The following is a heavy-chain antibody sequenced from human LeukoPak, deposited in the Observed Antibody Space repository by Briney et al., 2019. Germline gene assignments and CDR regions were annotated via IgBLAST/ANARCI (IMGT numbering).Heavy chain of an antibody. Sequence: SETLSLTCTVSGGSISSSSYYWSWIRQPPGKGLEWIGYIYYSGSTYYNPSLKSRVSISVDTSKNQFSLKLSSVTAADTAVYYCAREVDDSGSYYPEPNYFDCWGQGTLVTVSS. D-gene: IGHD3-10*01. J-gene: IGHJ4*02. CDR2: IYYSGST. CDR3: AREVDDSGSYYPEPNYFDC. CDR1: GGSISSSSYY. V-gene: IGHV4-30-4*01.